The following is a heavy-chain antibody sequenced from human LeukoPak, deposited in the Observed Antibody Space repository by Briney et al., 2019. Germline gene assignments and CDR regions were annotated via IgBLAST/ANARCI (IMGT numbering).Heavy chain of an antibody. CDR2: IYYSGST. Sequence: SETLSLTCTVSGGSISSYYWSWIRQPPGKGLEWIGYIYYSGSTNYNPSLKGRVTISVDTSKNQFSLKLSSVTAADTAVYYCARIAAASDYWGQGTLVTVSS. J-gene: IGHJ4*02. V-gene: IGHV4-59*12. CDR1: GGSISSYY. CDR3: ARIAAASDY. D-gene: IGHD6-13*01.